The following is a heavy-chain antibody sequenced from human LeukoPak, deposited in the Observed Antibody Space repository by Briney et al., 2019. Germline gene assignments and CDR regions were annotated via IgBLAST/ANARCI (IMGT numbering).Heavy chain of an antibody. D-gene: IGHD5-12*01. CDR1: GYTFTSYG. V-gene: IGHV1-18*01. CDR3: ARDGYSGCDNPPLLFDY. Sequence: ASVKVSCKASGYTFTSYGISSVRQAPGQGLEGMGWISSYNCNTNYAQKLQGRVTMTTDTSTSTAYMELRSLRSDDTAVYYCARDGYSGCDNPPLLFDYWGQGTLVTVSS. CDR2: ISSYNCNT. J-gene: IGHJ4*02.